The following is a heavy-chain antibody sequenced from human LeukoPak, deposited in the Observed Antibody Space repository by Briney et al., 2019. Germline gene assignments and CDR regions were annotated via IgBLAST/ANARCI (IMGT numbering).Heavy chain of an antibody. CDR3: ARAKVIQLSPRAAYYYDSSGYYSYYYMDV. CDR1: GGTFSSYA. D-gene: IGHD3-22*01. CDR2: IIPIFGTA. V-gene: IGHV1-69*06. J-gene: IGHJ6*03. Sequence: GSSVKVSCKASGGTFSSYAISWVRQAPGQGLEWMGGIIPIFGTANYAQKFQGRVTITADKSTSTAYMELSSLRSEDTAVYYCARAKVIQLSPRAAYYYDSSGYYSYYYMDVWGKGTTVTVSS.